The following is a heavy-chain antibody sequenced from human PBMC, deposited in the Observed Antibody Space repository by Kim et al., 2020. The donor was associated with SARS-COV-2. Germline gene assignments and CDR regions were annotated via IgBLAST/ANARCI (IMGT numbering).Heavy chain of an antibody. D-gene: IGHD6-19*01. J-gene: IGHJ6*02. Sequence: ASVKVSCKASGYAFTSYGISWVRHAPGQGVEWMGWISAYNGNTNYAQKVQGRVTVTTDASTSTAYMELRSLRFDDTAVYYCARDRGGGSGSERGMDVWGQGTTVTVSS. CDR2: ISAYNGNT. V-gene: IGHV1-18*01. CDR3: ARDRGGGSGSERGMDV. CDR1: GYAFTSYG.